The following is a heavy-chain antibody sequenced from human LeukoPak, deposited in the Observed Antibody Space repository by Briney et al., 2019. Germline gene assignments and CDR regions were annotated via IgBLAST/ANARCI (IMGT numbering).Heavy chain of an antibody. CDR1: GYTFTGYY. CDR2: INPNSGGT. Sequence: GASVKVPCKASGYTFTGYYMHWVRQAPGQGLEWMGWINPNSGGTNYAQKFQGRVTMTRDTSISTAYMELSRLRSDDTAVYYCARVHSSGYYFFDYWGQGTLVTVSS. V-gene: IGHV1-2*02. D-gene: IGHD3-22*01. J-gene: IGHJ4*02. CDR3: ARVHSSGYYFFDY.